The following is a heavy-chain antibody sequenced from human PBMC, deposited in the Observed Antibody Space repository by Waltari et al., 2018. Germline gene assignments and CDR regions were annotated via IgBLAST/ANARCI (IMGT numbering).Heavy chain of an antibody. J-gene: IGHJ4*02. CDR1: GFTFSDYA. D-gene: IGHD5-18*01. V-gene: IGHV3-23*01. CDR3: AKGEAYSYGSRRFDF. CDR2: VRGSGAYT. Sequence: EVQLLESGGGLVQPGGSLRLSCAASGFTFSDYAMNWVRQAPGKGLEWVSIVRGSGAYTHYADFVKGRFTISRDNAKKTLYLEMNSLRVDDTALYYCAKGEAYSYGSRRFDFWGQGTLVTVSS.